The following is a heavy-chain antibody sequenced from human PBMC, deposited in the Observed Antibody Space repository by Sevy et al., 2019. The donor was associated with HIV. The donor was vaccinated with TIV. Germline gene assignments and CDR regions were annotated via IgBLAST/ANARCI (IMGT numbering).Heavy chain of an antibody. V-gene: IGHV3-11*01. D-gene: IGHD3-22*01. CDR2: ISSSGTNI. CDR3: ASSFDYYDSSGYFDY. CDR1: GFTLSDYY. J-gene: IGHJ4*02. Sequence: GGSLRLSCAASGFTLSDYYMSWIRQAPGRGLEWVSYISSSGTNIYYADSVKGRFTISRDNAKNSLYLQMNSLRVEDTAVYYCASSFDYYDSSGYFDYWGQRTLVTVSS.